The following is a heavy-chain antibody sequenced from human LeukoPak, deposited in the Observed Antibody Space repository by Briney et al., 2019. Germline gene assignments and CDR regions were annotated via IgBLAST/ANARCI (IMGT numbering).Heavy chain of an antibody. CDR3: ARGSPALRYFDWLLSRRGGNAFDI. J-gene: IGHJ3*02. CDR1: GFTFSDYY. Sequence: GGFLRLSCAASGFTFSDYYMGWIRQAPGKGLEWVSYIGGSGSITFYADSVKGRFTISRDNAKNSVYLQMNSLRAEDTAVYYCARGSPALRYFDWLLSRRGGNAFDIWGQGTMVTVSS. V-gene: IGHV3-11*04. CDR2: IGGSGSIT. D-gene: IGHD3-9*01.